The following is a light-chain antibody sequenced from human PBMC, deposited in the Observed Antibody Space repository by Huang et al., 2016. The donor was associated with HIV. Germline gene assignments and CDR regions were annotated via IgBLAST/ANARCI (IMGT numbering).Light chain of an antibody. CDR2: GAS. Sequence: EIVMTQSPATLSVSPGERATLSCRASQSVSSNLAWYQQKPGQAPRLLIYGASTRATGIPARLSGSGSGTEFTLTISSLQSEDFAVYYCQQYNNWPPLITCGQGTRLEIK. CDR1: QSVSSN. V-gene: IGKV3-15*01. CDR3: QQYNNWPPLIT. J-gene: IGKJ5*01.